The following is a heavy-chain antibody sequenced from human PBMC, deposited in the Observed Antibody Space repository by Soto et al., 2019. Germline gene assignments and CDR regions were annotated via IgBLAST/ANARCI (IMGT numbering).Heavy chain of an antibody. J-gene: IGHJ3*02. CDR1: GFTFDDYA. CDR2: IRWNSGSI. D-gene: IGHD4-17*01. V-gene: IGHV3-9*01. CDR3: AKETLMSTGTKSAFDDFDI. Sequence: DVQLVESGGGLVQPGRSLRLSCAASGFTFDDYAMHWVRQAPGKGLEWVSGIRWNSGSICYADSVKGRVTISRDNAKNSLYLQMNSLRAEETALYYCAKETLMSTGTKSAFDDFDIWGQGTMVIVSA.